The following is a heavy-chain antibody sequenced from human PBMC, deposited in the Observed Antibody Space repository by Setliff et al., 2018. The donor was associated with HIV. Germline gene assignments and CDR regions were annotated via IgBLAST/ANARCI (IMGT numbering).Heavy chain of an antibody. CDR3: ARIVRWELVATSTFFYYYMDV. V-gene: IGHV4-39*01. CDR2: IYYTGST. Sequence: ASETLSLTCTVSGASISSSSHHWAWIRQPPGKGLEYIGNIYYTGSTHHNPSLESRVATSVDTSKNQFSLKLSSATAADTAAYYCARIVRWELVATSTFFYYYMDVWGKGTTVTVSS. D-gene: IGHD1-26*01. J-gene: IGHJ6*03. CDR1: GASISSSSHH.